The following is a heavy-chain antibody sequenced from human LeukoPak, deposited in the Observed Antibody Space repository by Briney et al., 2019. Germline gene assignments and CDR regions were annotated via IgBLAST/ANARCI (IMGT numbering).Heavy chain of an antibody. CDR2: IIPIFGTA. J-gene: IGHJ4*02. D-gene: IGHD3-16*01. CDR3: AMGDYVWGSYCRHFDY. CDR1: GGTFSSYA. Sequence: ASVKVSCKASGGTFSSYAISWVRQAPGQGLEWMGGIIPIFGTANYAQKFQGRVTITADKSTSTAYMELSSLRSEDTAVYYCAMGDYVWGSYCRHFDYWGQGTLVTVSS. V-gene: IGHV1-69*06.